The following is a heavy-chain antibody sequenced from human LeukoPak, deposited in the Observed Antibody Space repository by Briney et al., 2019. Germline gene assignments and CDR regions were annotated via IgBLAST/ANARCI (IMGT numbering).Heavy chain of an antibody. CDR1: GFTFSSYS. J-gene: IGHJ6*03. CDR3: AKSTAGGSGRYYYYYMDV. D-gene: IGHD3-10*01. CDR2: ISGSGGST. V-gene: IGHV3-23*01. Sequence: GGSLRLSCAASGFTFSSYSMNWVRQAPGKGLEWVSAISGSGGSTYYADSVKGRFTISRDNSKNTLYLQMNSLRAEDTAVYYCAKSTAGGSGRYYYYYMDVWGKGTTVTVSS.